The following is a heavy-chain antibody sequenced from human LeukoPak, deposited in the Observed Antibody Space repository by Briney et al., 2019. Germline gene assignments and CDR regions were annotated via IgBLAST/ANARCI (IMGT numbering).Heavy chain of an antibody. V-gene: IGHV3-23*01. Sequence: GGSLRLSCTASGFTFNNYAMTWVRQAPGKGLEWVSAIGSNGANPYYADSVKGRFTISRDNAKNSLYLQMNSLRAEDTAVYYCASEEGFDYWGQGTLVTVSS. J-gene: IGHJ4*02. CDR3: ASEEGFDY. CDR2: IGSNGANP. CDR1: GFTFNNYA.